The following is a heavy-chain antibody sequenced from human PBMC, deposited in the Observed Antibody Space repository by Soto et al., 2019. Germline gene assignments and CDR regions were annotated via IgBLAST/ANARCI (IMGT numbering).Heavy chain of an antibody. Sequence: QVQLQQWGAGLLKPSETLSLTCAVYGGSFSDYYWSWIRQPPGKGLEWIGEINHSGSTNYNPSLKSRVTISVDTSKNQFSLKLSSVTAADTAVYYCARGGVVVVVAGSRYGMDVWGQGTTVTVSS. CDR3: ARGGVVVVVAGSRYGMDV. D-gene: IGHD2-15*01. CDR2: INHSGST. J-gene: IGHJ6*02. V-gene: IGHV4-34*01. CDR1: GGSFSDYY.